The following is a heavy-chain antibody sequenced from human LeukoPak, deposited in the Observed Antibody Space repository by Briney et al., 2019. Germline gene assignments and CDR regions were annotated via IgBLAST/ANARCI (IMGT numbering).Heavy chain of an antibody. CDR2: IYYSGST. D-gene: IGHD5-18*01. CDR3: ARDGGYSYGYQF. J-gene: IGHJ4*02. V-gene: IGHV4-61*01. Sequence: SETLSLTCTVSGGSISSSSYYWGWIRQPPGKGLEWIGYIYYSGSTNYNPSLKSRVTISLDTSKNQFSLNLSSVTAADTAVYYCARDGGYSYGYQFWGQGTLVTVSS. CDR1: GGSISSSSYY.